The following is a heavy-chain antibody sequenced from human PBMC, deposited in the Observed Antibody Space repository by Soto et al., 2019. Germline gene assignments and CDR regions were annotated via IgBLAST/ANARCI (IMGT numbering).Heavy chain of an antibody. D-gene: IGHD2-2*01. Sequence: ESGGGLVQPGGSLRLSCAASGFTFSSYAMSWVRQAPGKGLKWVSAISGRGGGTYYAESVKGRFTISRANSKNTLYLQMSSLSDEDTAVDYCAKRQKTTPHQTPEPQGKAHYYYYYYMDVWGKGTTVTVSS. CDR1: GFTFSSYA. CDR3: AKRQKTTPHQTPEPQGKAHYYYYYYMDV. J-gene: IGHJ6*03. CDR2: ISGRGGGT. V-gene: IGHV3-23*01.